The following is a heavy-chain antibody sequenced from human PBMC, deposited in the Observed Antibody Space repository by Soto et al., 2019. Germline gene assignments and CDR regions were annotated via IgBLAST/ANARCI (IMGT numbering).Heavy chain of an antibody. Sequence: SETLSLTCTVSGGSINNYHWSWIRQPPGKGLEWIGYIYDSGSTNYNPSLKSRVTMSVDTSKSQFSLNLSSVTAADTAVYYCAREHGFSYGLNYFDPWGQGTLVTVSS. CDR2: IYDSGST. CDR3: AREHGFSYGLNYFDP. D-gene: IGHD5-18*01. J-gene: IGHJ5*02. CDR1: GGSINNYH. V-gene: IGHV4-59*01.